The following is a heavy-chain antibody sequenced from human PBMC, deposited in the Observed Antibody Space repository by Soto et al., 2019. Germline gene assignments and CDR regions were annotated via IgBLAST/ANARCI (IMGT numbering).Heavy chain of an antibody. CDR2: INHSGST. Sequence: SETLSLTCAVYGGSFSGYYWTWIRQPPGTGLEWIGEINHSGSTNYNPSLKSRVTISVDTSKNQFSLKLSSVTAADTAVYYCARHGEHSSSWYFDFWGQGTLVTV. CDR1: GGSFSGYY. CDR3: ARHGEHSSSWYFDF. V-gene: IGHV4-34*01. D-gene: IGHD6-13*01. J-gene: IGHJ4*02.